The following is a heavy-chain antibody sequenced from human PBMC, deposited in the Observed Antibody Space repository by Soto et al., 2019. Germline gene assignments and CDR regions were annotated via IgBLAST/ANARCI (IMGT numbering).Heavy chain of an antibody. J-gene: IGHJ5*02. V-gene: IGHV1-2*02. CDR1: GYTFTDYY. CDR3: ARAVDSSLDLNWFDP. Sequence: GASVKVSCKSSGYTFTDYYMHWVRQAPGQGLQWMGWINPNSGGTNYAHNYQGRATMTRDTSSSTAYMERIRLRSDDPAVYYCARAVDSSLDLNWFDPWGQANLVAVSS. CDR2: INPNSGGT. D-gene: IGHD5-12*01.